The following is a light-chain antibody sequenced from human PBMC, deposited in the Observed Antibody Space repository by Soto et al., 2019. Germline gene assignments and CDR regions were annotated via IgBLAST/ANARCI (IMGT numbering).Light chain of an antibody. V-gene: IGKV3-15*01. Sequence: EIVMTQSPATLSVSPGESATLSCRASQSVSSNLAWFQQKPGQAPRLLIYGASTWATGVPGRFSGSGSGTEFTLTISGLQSEDFAVYYCQQYDDWPETFGQGTKVDIK. J-gene: IGKJ1*01. CDR2: GAS. CDR3: QQYDDWPET. CDR1: QSVSSN.